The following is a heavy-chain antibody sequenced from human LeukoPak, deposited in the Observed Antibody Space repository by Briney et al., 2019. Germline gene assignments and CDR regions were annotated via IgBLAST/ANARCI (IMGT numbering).Heavy chain of an antibody. Sequence: GGSLRLSCAASGFTFSSYAMSWVRQAPGKGLEWVSGINWNGGTTGYADSVKGRFTISRDNAKNSLYLQMNSLRAEDTALYYCARWRNWNYGGYFDYWGQGTLVTVSS. CDR2: INWNGGTT. CDR1: GFTFSSYA. V-gene: IGHV3-20*04. J-gene: IGHJ4*02. CDR3: ARWRNWNYGGYFDY. D-gene: IGHD1-7*01.